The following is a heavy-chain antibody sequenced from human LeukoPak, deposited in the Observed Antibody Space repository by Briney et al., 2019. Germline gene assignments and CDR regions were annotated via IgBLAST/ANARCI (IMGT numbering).Heavy chain of an antibody. V-gene: IGHV4-39*07. Sequence: SETLSLTCTVSGGSISSGDYYWSWIRQPPGKGLEWIGEINHSGSTNYNPSLKSRVTISVDTSKNQFSLKLSSVTAADTAVYYCASNYYGSGSYSEGFDPWGQGTLVTVSS. CDR1: GGSISSGDYY. CDR2: INHSGST. J-gene: IGHJ5*02. CDR3: ASNYYGSGSYSEGFDP. D-gene: IGHD3-10*01.